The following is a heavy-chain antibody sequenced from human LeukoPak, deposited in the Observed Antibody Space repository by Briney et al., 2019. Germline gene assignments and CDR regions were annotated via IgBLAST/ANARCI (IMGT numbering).Heavy chain of an antibody. D-gene: IGHD6-19*01. J-gene: IGHJ4*02. Sequence: SETLSLTCTVSGGSISSSSYYWGWIRQPPGKGLEWIGSIYYSGSTYYNPSLKSRVTISVDTSKNQFSLKLSSVTAADTAVYYCAKAYSSGWYFPQNYFDYWGQGTLVTVSS. CDR2: IYYSGST. CDR3: AKAYSSGWYFPQNYFDY. V-gene: IGHV4-39*07. CDR1: GGSISSSSYY.